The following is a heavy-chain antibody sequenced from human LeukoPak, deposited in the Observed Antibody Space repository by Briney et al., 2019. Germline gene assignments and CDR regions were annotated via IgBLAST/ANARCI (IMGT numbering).Heavy chain of an antibody. V-gene: IGHV5-51*01. Sequence: GESLKISCKGSGYSFTSYWNGWVRQVPGKGLEWMGIIYPGDSDTRYSPSFQSQVTNSADKAISIAYMQWSSLKASDSAMYYCARQGEATIDYWGQGTLVTVSS. CDR2: IYPGDSDT. CDR3: ARQGEATIDY. CDR1: GYSFTSYW. J-gene: IGHJ4*02. D-gene: IGHD1-26*01.